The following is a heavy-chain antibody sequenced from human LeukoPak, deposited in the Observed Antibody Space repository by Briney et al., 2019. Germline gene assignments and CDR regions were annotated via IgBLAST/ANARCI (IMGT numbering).Heavy chain of an antibody. CDR2: IYYSGST. CDR1: GGSISSSSYY. V-gene: IGHV4-39*01. CDR3: ATGYYGSSGYCFDY. D-gene: IGHD3-22*01. J-gene: IGHJ4*02. Sequence: PSETLSLTCTVSGGSISSSSYYWGWIRQPPGKGLEWIGSIYYSGSTYYNPSLKSRVTISVDTSKNQFSLKLSSVTAADTAVYYCATGYYGSSGYCFDYWGQGTLVTVSS.